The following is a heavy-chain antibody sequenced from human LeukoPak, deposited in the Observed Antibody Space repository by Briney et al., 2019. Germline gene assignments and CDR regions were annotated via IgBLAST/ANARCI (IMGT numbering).Heavy chain of an antibody. V-gene: IGHV3-53*05. Sequence: PGGSLRLSCAASGFTVSSNYMSWVRQAPGKGLEWVSVIYSGGSTYYADSVKGRFTISRDNSENTLYLQMNSLRAEDTAVYYCAKGGIVGAYYFDYWGQGTLVTVSS. CDR1: GFTVSSNY. CDR3: AKGGIVGAYYFDY. D-gene: IGHD1-26*01. CDR2: IYSGGST. J-gene: IGHJ4*02.